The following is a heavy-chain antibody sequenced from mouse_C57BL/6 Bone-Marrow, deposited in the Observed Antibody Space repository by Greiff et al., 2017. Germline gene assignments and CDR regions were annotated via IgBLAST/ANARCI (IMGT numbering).Heavy chain of an antibody. J-gene: IGHJ1*03. CDR3: ARCDDGYLLYWYFDV. Sequence: QVQLKQPGAELVKPGASVKMSCKASGYTFTSYWITCVKQRPGQGLEWIGDIYPGSGSTNYNEKFKSKATLTVDTSSSTAYMQLSSLTSEDSAVYYCARCDDGYLLYWYFDVWGTGTTVTVSS. V-gene: IGHV1-55*01. D-gene: IGHD2-3*01. CDR2: IYPGSGST. CDR1: GYTFTSYW.